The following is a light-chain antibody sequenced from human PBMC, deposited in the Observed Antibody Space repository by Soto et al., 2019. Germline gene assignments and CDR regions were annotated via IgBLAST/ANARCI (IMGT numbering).Light chain of an antibody. CDR2: GAS. J-gene: IGKJ4*01. Sequence: EIVMTQSPATLSVSPGERATLSCRASQSVSTNVAWYQQRPGQAPRLLIYGASTRVTSIPARFSGSGSGTDFTLTISSLQSEDFAVYYCQQSNNWPPLTFGGGTKVEI. CDR3: QQSNNWPPLT. CDR1: QSVSTN. V-gene: IGKV3-15*01.